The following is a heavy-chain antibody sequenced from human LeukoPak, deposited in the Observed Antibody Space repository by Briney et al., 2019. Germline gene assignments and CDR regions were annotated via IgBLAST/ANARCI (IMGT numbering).Heavy chain of an antibody. CDR2: ISAYNGHT. CDR1: GYTFTSYG. J-gene: IGHJ4*02. V-gene: IGHV1-18*01. Sequence: ASVKVSCKASGYTFTSYGISWVRQAPGQGLEWMGWISAYNGHTNYAQNLQGRVTMTEDTSTDTAYMELSSLRSEDTAVYYCATGQWLVEGGYDYWGQGTLVTVSS. D-gene: IGHD6-19*01. CDR3: ATGQWLVEGGYDY.